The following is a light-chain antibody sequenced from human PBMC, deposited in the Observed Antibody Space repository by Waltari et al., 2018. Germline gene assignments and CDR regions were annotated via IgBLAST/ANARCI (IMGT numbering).Light chain of an antibody. J-gene: IGLJ3*02. V-gene: IGLV8-61*01. CDR3: LLYMGSGIFV. Sequence: QTVVTQEPSLSVSPGGTVTLTCALISGSFSTPPYASCYQQTPGQAPRTLVYKGNSRSSGVPERFSGSILGNKAALTITGAQAEDECDYYCLLYMGSGIFVFGGGTKLTVL. CDR1: SGSFSTPPY. CDR2: KGN.